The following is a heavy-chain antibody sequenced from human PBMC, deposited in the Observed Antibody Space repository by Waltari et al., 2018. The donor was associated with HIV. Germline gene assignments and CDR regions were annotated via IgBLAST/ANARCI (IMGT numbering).Heavy chain of an antibody. CDR1: GLPFRARS. CDR3: TRRTPSGTYGMDV. Sequence: EVQLVESGGGLVKPGGSLRPSCAASGLPFRARSMNWVRQAPGKGLEWVSSISKNSDYIYYAASVKGRFTISRDNAKKSVYLQMNSLRVEDMAVFYCTRRTPSGTYGMDVWGQGTTVTVSS. D-gene: IGHD1-26*01. V-gene: IGHV3-21*01. CDR2: ISKNSDYI. J-gene: IGHJ6*02.